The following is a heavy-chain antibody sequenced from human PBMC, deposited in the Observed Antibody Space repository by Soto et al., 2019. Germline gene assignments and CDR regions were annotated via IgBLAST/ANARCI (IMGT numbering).Heavy chain of an antibody. CDR3: ALRLGDPGRLYFDY. CDR1: GGSISSSSYY. Sequence: SETLSLSCTVSGGSISSSSYYWGWIRQPPGKGLEWIGSIYYSGSTYYNPSLKSRVTISVDTSKNQFSLKLSSVTAADTAVYYCALRLGDPGRLYFDYWGQGTLVTVSS. J-gene: IGHJ4*02. CDR2: IYYSGST. V-gene: IGHV4-39*07. D-gene: IGHD3-16*01.